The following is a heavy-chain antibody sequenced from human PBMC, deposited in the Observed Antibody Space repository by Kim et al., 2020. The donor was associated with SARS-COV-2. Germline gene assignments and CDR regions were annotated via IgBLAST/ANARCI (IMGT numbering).Heavy chain of an antibody. CDR2: KCNT. Sequence: KCNTNQARKVQGRDTMTTDTSTSTAYMELRSLRSDDTAIYYCARDPFDYWGQGTLVTVSS. V-gene: IGHV1-18*01. CDR3: ARDPFDY. J-gene: IGHJ4*02.